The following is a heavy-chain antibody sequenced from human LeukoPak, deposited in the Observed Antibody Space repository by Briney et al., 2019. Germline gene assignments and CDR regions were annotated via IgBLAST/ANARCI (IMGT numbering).Heavy chain of an antibody. D-gene: IGHD2-21*02. CDR1: GFTFNIYG. V-gene: IGHV3-30*03. CDR2: IASDGSHT. Sequence: PGGSLRLSCAASGFTFNIYGMHWVRQAPGKGLEWVADIASDGSHTFYVESVKGRFTISRDNSKNTLYLQMNSLGPEDTAVYFCARERQDTVIHSGAFDIWGQGTMVTVSS. J-gene: IGHJ3*02. CDR3: ARERQDTVIHSGAFDI.